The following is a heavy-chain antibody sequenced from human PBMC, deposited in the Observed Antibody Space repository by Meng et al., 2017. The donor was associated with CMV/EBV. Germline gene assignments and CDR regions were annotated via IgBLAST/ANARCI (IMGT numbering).Heavy chain of an antibody. CDR2: ISSSSYI. CDR3: ARDEGGGIG. CDR1: GFTFSSYS. V-gene: IGHV3-21*01. J-gene: IGHJ4*02. D-gene: IGHD2-15*01. Sequence: GESLKISCAASGFTFSSYSMNWVRQAPGKGLEWVSSISSSSYIYYADSLKGRFTISRDNAKNSLYLQMNSLRAEDTAVYYCARDEGGGIGWGQGTLVTVSS.